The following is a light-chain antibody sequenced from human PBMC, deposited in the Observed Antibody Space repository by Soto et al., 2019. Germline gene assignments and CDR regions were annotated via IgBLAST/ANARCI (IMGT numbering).Light chain of an antibody. CDR3: QQYYSYPRT. Sequence: AVQVTQSPSSLSAAVGGRCTSTCLASQGMSSHLAWYQQKPWKAPKLLIYAASTVQSGVPSRFSGSGSGTDFTLTISCLQSEDFATYYCQQYYSYPRTFGQGTKV. J-gene: IGKJ1*01. V-gene: IGKV1-8*01. CDR1: QGMSSH. CDR2: AAS.